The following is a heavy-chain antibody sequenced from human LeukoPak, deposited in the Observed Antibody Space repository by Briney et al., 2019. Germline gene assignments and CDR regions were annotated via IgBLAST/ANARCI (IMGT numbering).Heavy chain of an antibody. V-gene: IGHV3-7*02. D-gene: IGHD3-10*01. J-gene: IGHJ4*02. CDR1: GFTFSRYW. CDR2: IKEDGSVK. Sequence: SGGSLRLSCAASGFTFSRYWMSWVRQAPGKGLEWVANIKEDGSVKYYVESVKGRLTISRDNAKNSLYLQMNSLRAEDTAVYYCAASITMFDYWGQGTLVTVSS. CDR3: AASITMFDY.